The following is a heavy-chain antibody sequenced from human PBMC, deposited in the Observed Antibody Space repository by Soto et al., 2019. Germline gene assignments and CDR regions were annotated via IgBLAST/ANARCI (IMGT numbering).Heavy chain of an antibody. CDR1: GFTFSIYG. Sequence: GGALRLSCAASGFTFSIYGMDWVRQAPGKGLEWVAVIWYDGSNKYYADSVKGRFTISIDNSKNTLYLQMKSLRAEDTAVYYCARGLNFGGPYYYYGMDVWGQGTTVTVSS. CDR2: IWYDGSNK. CDR3: ARGLNFGGPYYYYGMDV. D-gene: IGHD3-16*01. V-gene: IGHV3-33*01. J-gene: IGHJ6*02.